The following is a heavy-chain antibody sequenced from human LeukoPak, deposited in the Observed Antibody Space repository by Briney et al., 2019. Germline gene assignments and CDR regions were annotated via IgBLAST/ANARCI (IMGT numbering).Heavy chain of an antibody. CDR2: IYYSGST. V-gene: IGHV4-59*01. D-gene: IGHD4-17*01. J-gene: IGHJ4*02. CDR1: GGSISNYY. Sequence: PSETLSLTCTISGGSISNYYWNWIRWPPGKGLEWIGYIYYSGSTNYNPSLKSRVTISVDTSKNQFSLRLSSVTAADTAVYYCARMTSMTTSRGFFFDFWGQGTLVTVSS. CDR3: ARMTSMTTSRGFFFDF.